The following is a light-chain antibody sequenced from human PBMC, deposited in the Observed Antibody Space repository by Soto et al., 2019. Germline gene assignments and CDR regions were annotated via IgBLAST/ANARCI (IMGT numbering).Light chain of an antibody. J-gene: IGLJ2*01. CDR3: SLYTDSGTL. CDR1: SSDVGSSDR. CDR2: AVT. Sequence: QSALTQPPSVSGSPGQSVTISCTGTSSDVGSSDRVSWYQQPPGAAPRLILYAVTKRPSGVPDRFSGSKSANTASLTISGLQXGDEADYHCSLYTDSGTLFGGGTKVTVL. V-gene: IGLV2-18*01.